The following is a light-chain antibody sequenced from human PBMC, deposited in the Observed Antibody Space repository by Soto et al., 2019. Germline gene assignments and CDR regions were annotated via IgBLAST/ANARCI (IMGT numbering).Light chain of an antibody. CDR2: LGS. V-gene: IGKV2-28*01. Sequence: EIVITQSPPSLTVTPGEPASISCRSSQRLLHSNGNTFLDWYLQKPGQSPQLLIYLGSNRASGVPDRVSGSEAGTDFTLKISRVEAEDVGVYYCMQALQTPYTFGQG. CDR1: QRLLHSNGNTF. CDR3: MQALQTPYT. J-gene: IGKJ2*01.